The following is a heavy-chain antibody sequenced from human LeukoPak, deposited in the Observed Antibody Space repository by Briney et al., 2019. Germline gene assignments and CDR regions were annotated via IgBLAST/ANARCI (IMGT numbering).Heavy chain of an antibody. D-gene: IGHD3-10*01. J-gene: IGHJ4*02. CDR1: GYTFTSNY. CDR3: ARVGEYGSGSYLLY. Sequence: ASVKVSCKAFGYTFTSNYMHWVRQAPGQGPEWMGVISPSGGSTTYAQKFQGRVTMTRDTSISTAYMELSRLRSDDTAVYYCARVGEYGSGSYLLYWGQGTLVTVSS. CDR2: ISPSGGST. V-gene: IGHV1-2*02.